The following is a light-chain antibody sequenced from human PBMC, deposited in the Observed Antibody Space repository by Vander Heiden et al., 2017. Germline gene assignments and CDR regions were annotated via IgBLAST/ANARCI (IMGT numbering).Light chain of an antibody. V-gene: IGLV3-27*01. Sequence: SYELTQPSPVSVSPGQTARITCSGDVLAKKYARWFQQKPGQAPVLVIYKDSERPSGIPERFSGSSSGTTVTLTISGAQVEDEADYYCYSAADNNRGVFGTGTKVTVL. J-gene: IGLJ1*01. CDR2: KDS. CDR1: VLAKKY. CDR3: YSAADNNRGV.